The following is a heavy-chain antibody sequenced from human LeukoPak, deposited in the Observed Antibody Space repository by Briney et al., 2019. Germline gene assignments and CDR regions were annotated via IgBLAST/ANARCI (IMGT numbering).Heavy chain of an antibody. Sequence: SQTLSLTCAISGDSVSSNSAAWNWIRQSPSRGLEWVGRTYYRSKWYNDYAVSVKSRITINPDTSKNQFSLQLNSVTPEDTAVYYCARVRYSGYDFYYYYGMDVWGKGTTVTVSS. J-gene: IGHJ6*04. CDR3: ARVRYSGYDFYYYYGMDV. D-gene: IGHD5-12*01. CDR1: GDSVSSNSAA. CDR2: TYYRSKWYN. V-gene: IGHV6-1*01.